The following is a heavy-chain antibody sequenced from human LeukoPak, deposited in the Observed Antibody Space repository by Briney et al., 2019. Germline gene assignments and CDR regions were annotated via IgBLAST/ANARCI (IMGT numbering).Heavy chain of an antibody. J-gene: IGHJ4*02. CDR1: GYIFRSSG. CDR3: ATYHGSSWKNY. D-gene: IGHD6-13*01. CDR2: IWYDGSNK. V-gene: IGHV3-33*01. Sequence: PGTSLRLSCAASGYIFRSSGMHWVRQGPGKGLEWVAVIWYDGSNKYYADSVKGRFTISRDNYKNTLYLQMNSLRAEDTAVYYCATYHGSSWKNYWGQGTLVTVSS.